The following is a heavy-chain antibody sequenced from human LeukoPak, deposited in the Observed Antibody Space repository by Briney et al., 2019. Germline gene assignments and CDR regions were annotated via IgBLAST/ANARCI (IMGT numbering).Heavy chain of an antibody. J-gene: IGHJ4*02. CDR2: INTNTGNP. D-gene: IGHD2-2*01. Sequence: GASVKASCKASGYTFTSYAMNWVRQAPGQGLEWMGWINTNTGNPTYAQGFTGRFVFSLDTSVSTAYLQISSLKVEDTAVYYCARQGPGYCGSTRCYGVGHWGQGTLVTVSS. CDR1: GYTFTSYA. V-gene: IGHV7-4-1*02. CDR3: ARQGPGYCGSTRCYGVGH.